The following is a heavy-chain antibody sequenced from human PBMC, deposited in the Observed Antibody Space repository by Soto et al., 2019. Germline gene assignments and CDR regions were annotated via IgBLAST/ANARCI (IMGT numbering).Heavy chain of an antibody. CDR3: ARDRGMYSTSSLDY. CDR1: GFTFSSYW. J-gene: IGHJ4*02. D-gene: IGHD6-6*01. CDR2: IKEDGSEK. V-gene: IGHV3-7*01. Sequence: GGSLRLSCAASGFTFSSYWMSWVRQAPGKGLEWVANIKEDGSEKYYVDSVKGRFTISRDNAKNSLYLQMNSLRAEDTAVYCCARDRGMYSTSSLDYWGQGTLVTVSS.